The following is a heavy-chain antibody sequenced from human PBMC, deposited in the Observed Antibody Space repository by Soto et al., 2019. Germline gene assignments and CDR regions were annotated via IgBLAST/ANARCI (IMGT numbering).Heavy chain of an antibody. V-gene: IGHV1-69*12. CDR2: IIPIFGTA. J-gene: IGHJ4*02. CDR3: ARCHYSSSQYYFDY. Sequence: QVQLVQSGAEVKKPGSSVKVSCKASGGTFSSYAISWVRQAPGQGLEWMGGIIPIFGTANYAQKFQGRVTMTANEATSPADLELSSLRSEDTAVYYCARCHYSSSQYYFDYWGQGTLVTVSS. D-gene: IGHD6-13*01. CDR1: GGTFSSYA.